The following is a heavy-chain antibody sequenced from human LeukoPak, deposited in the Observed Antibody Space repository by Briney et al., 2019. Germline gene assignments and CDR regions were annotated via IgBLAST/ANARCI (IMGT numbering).Heavy chain of an antibody. CDR3: STRIYDILTGPPDAFDI. D-gene: IGHD3-9*01. Sequence: GGSLRLSCAASGFTFSSYAMSWVRQAPGKGLEWASAISGSAGSTYYAASVKGRFTISRDNSKNTLYLQMNSLRAEDTGVYYCSTRIYDILTGPPDAFDIWGQGTMVTVSS. V-gene: IGHV3-23*01. J-gene: IGHJ3*02. CDR2: ISGSAGST. CDR1: GFTFSSYA.